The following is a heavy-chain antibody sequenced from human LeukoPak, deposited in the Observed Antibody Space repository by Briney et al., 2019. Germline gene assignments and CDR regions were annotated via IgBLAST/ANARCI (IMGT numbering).Heavy chain of an antibody. Sequence: GGSLRLSCAASGFTVSSNYMSWVRQAPGKGLEWVSVIYSGYSTYYADSVKGRFTISRDNSKNTLYLQMNSLRAEDTAVYYCAVYCSGGCYSGLVWGQGTLVTVSS. CDR2: IYSGYST. J-gene: IGHJ4*02. CDR3: AVYCSGGCYSGLV. CDR1: GFTVSSNY. D-gene: IGHD2-21*02. V-gene: IGHV3-66*01.